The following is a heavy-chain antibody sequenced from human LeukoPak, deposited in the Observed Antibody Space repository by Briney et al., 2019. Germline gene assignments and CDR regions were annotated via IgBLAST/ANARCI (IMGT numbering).Heavy chain of an antibody. Sequence: PGRSLRLSCAASGFTFSSYGMHWVRQAPGKGLEWVAVISYDGSNKYYADSVKGRFTISRDNSKNTLYLQMNSLRAEDTAVYYCAKDHCSSTSRYYYYGMDVWGQGTTVTVSS. CDR1: GFTFSSYG. V-gene: IGHV3-30*18. CDR3: AKDHCSSTSRYYYYGMDV. CDR2: ISYDGSNK. D-gene: IGHD2-2*01. J-gene: IGHJ6*02.